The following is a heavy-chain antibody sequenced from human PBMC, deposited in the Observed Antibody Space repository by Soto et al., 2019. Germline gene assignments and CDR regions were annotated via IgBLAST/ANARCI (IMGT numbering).Heavy chain of an antibody. D-gene: IGHD3-10*01. Sequence: EVQLLESGGGLVQTGGSLRLSCAASGFGFSNYAMTWVRQAPGKGLEWVSSITTNGATTYYADSVKGRFTISRDNSKNTLYLQMNSLRAEDSAVYHCAKRAFRDSSGSSDYWGQGTLVTVSS. CDR2: ITTNGATT. V-gene: IGHV3-23*01. J-gene: IGHJ4*02. CDR3: AKRAFRDSSGSSDY. CDR1: GFGFSNYA.